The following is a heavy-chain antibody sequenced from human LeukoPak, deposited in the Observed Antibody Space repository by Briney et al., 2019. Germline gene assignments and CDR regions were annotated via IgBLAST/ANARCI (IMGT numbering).Heavy chain of an antibody. CDR1: GGSISSYY. J-gene: IGHJ4*02. V-gene: IGHV4-59*01. Sequence: SETLSLTCTVSGGSISSYYWSWIRQPPGKGLEWIGYIYYSGSTNYNPSLKSRVTISVDTSKNQFSLKLSSVTAADTAVYYCARIPAATTPLIDYWAREPWSPSPQ. D-gene: IGHD2-2*01. CDR2: IYYSGST. CDR3: ARIPAATTPLIDY.